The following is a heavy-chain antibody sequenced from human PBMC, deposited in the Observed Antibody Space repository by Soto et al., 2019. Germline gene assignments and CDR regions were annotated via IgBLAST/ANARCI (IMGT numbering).Heavy chain of an antibody. D-gene: IGHD1-1*01. CDR1: GFSISRSA. Sequence: QVQLVESGGGVVQPGRSLRLSCAASGFSISRSAMHWVRQAPGKGLEWVAVIAYDGRNRWYADPAKGRFTISRDNSKNTVYLEMSSLRGEDTAVYYCARDLQAGTDNVNWFAPWGQGTLVTVSS. CDR2: IAYDGRNR. J-gene: IGHJ5*02. V-gene: IGHV3-30*04. CDR3: ARDLQAGTDNVNWFAP.